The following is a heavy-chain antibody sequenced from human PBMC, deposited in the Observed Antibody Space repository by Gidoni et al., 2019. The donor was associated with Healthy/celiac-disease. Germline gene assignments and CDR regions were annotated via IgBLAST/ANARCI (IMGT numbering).Heavy chain of an antibody. CDR3: ARAHTAAGYYYYGMDV. V-gene: IGHV3-48*03. CDR1: GFTFSSYE. D-gene: IGHD6-13*01. CDR2: ISSSGSTI. Sequence: EVQLVESGGGLVQPGGSLRLSCAASGFTFSSYEMNWVRQAPGKGLEWVSYISSSGSTIYYADSVKGRFTISRDNAKNSLYLQMNSLRAEDTAVYYCARAHTAAGYYYYGMDVWGQGTTVTVSS. J-gene: IGHJ6*02.